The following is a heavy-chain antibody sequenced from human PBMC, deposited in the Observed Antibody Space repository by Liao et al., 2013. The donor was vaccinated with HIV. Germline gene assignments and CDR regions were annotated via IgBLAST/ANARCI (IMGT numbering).Heavy chain of an antibody. J-gene: IGHJ3*02. CDR2: LNSSGRT. Sequence: QVQLEESGPGLVKPSETLSLTCTVSGASINTDHWSWIRQPAGKGLEWIGRLNSSGRTRYNPSLKSRVSMSADTSKNQLSLKVTSVTAADTAVYYCARGGFIGYFKDDPFDIWGQGTMVTVSS. CDR3: ARGGFIGYFKDDPFDI. CDR1: GASINTDH. D-gene: IGHD1-1*01. V-gene: IGHV4-4*07.